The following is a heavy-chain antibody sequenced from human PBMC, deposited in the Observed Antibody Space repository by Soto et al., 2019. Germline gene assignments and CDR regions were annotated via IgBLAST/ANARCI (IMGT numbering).Heavy chain of an antibody. Sequence: QVQLQQWGAGLLKPSETLSLTCAVYGGSFSGYYWSWIRQPPGKGLEWLGEINHSGSTNYNPSLKSLVTLSVDTSKDQFSLKLSSVTGADTTVYYCARGRGGRGYSNYKNLHRIDYWGQGTLVTVSS. D-gene: IGHD4-4*01. J-gene: IGHJ4*02. CDR3: ARGRGGRGYSNYKNLHRIDY. CDR2: INHSGST. CDR1: GGSFSGYY. V-gene: IGHV4-34*01.